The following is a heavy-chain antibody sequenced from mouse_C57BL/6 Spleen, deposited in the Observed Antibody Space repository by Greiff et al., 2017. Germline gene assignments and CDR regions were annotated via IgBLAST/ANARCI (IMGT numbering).Heavy chain of an antibody. J-gene: IGHJ2*01. V-gene: IGHV1-53*01. CDR2: INPSNGGT. CDR1: GYTFTSYW. Sequence: QVQLQQPGTELVKPGASVKLSCKASGYTFTSYWMHWVKQRPGQGLEWIGNINPSNGGTNYNEKFKSKATLTVDKASSTAYMQLSSLTSGDSAVYYCARSEYYGRWYFDYWGQGTTLTVSS. D-gene: IGHD1-1*01. CDR3: ARSEYYGRWYFDY.